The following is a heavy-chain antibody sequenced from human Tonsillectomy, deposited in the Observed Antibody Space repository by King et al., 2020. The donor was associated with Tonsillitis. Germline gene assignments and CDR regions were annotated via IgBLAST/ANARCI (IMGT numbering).Heavy chain of an antibody. CDR3: ARGYYLGYSISRNWFDP. Sequence: VQLQQWGAGLLKPSETLSLTCAVYGGSFSGYYWSWIRQPPEKGLEWIGEINHSGSTIYNPSLKSRVTISVDTSKNQFSLKLSSVTAADTAVYYCARGYYLGYSISRNWFDPWGQGTLVTVSS. CDR1: GGSFSGYY. V-gene: IGHV4-34*01. D-gene: IGHD6-13*01. J-gene: IGHJ5*02. CDR2: INHSGST.